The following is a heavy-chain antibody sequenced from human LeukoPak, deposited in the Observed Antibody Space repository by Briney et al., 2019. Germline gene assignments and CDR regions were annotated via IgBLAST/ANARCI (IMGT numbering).Heavy chain of an antibody. V-gene: IGHV3-23*01. CDR1: GFTFSSYA. J-gene: IGHJ6*03. D-gene: IGHD2-2*02. CDR2: VSGSGVGT. Sequence: PGGSLRLSCAASGFTFSSYAMSWVRQAPGTGLERVSVVSGSGVGTYYADSVKRPFTISTDNSKNTLYLQMNSLRAEDTAVYYCAKLGGDSPGLGYQLPYNDYYYYYMDVWGKGTTVTISS. CDR3: AKLGGDSPGLGYQLPYNDYYYYYMDV.